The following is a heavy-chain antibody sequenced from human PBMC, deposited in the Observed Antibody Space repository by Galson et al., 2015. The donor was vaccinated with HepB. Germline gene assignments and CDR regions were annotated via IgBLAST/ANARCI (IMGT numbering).Heavy chain of an antibody. D-gene: IGHD3-16*01. Sequence: SVKVSCKASGYTFTSYYMHWVRQAPGQGLEWMGIINPSGGSTSYAQKFQGRVTMTRDTSTSTVYMEPSSLRSEDTAVYYCARISYVARFDPWGQGTLVTVSS. CDR3: ARISYVARFDP. J-gene: IGHJ5*02. CDR1: GYTFTSYY. V-gene: IGHV1-46*01. CDR2: INPSGGST.